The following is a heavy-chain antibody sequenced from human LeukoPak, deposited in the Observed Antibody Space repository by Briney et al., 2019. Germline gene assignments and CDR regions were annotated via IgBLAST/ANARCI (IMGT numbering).Heavy chain of an antibody. D-gene: IGHD3-22*01. J-gene: IGHJ4*02. CDR1: GFTFDDYA. Sequence: PGGSLRLSCAASGFTFDDYAMHWVRQAPGKGLEGVSGISWNSGSIGYADSVKGRFTISRDNAKNSLYLQMNSLRAEDTALYYCAKGDSSGYYYVRYFDYWGQGTLVTVSS. CDR3: AKGDSSGYYYVRYFDY. CDR2: ISWNSGSI. V-gene: IGHV3-9*01.